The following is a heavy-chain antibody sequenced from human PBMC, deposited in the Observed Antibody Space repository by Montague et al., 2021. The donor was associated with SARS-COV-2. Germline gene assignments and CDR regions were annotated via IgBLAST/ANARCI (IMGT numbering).Heavy chain of an antibody. CDR2: IYQSGSA. CDR1: GGSVSSGDYS. V-gene: IGHV4-30-2*06. J-gene: IGHJ6*02. Sequence: TLSLTCVVSGGSVSSGDYSWSWIRQSPGKGLEWIGYIYQSGSAYYNPSLKSRVTISIDTSNNQFSLNLRSVTAADTGLYYCATGPRMYGMDFWGQGTTVTVSS. CDR3: ATGPRMYGMDF. D-gene: IGHD3-10*01.